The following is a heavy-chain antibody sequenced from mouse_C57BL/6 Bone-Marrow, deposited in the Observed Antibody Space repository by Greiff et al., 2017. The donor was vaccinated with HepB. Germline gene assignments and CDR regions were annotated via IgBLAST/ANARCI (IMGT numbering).Heavy chain of an antibody. J-gene: IGHJ3*01. CDR2: INPNNGGT. D-gene: IGHD2-5*01. V-gene: IGHV1-26*01. Sequence: EVQLQQSGPELVKPGASVKISCKASGYTFTDYYMNWVKQSHGKSLEWIGDINPNNGGTSYNQKFKGKATLTVDKSSSTAYMELRSLTSEDSAVYYCARSLCYSKGFAYWGQGTLVTVSA. CDR3: ARSLCYSKGFAY. CDR1: GYTFTDYY.